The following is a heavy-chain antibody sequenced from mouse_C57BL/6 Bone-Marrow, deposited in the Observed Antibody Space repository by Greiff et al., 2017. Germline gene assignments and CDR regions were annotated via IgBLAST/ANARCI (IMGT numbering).Heavy chain of an antibody. CDR2: ISSGGSYT. Sequence: EVKLMESGGDLVKPGGSLKLSCAASGFTFSSYGMSWVRQTPDKRLEWVATISSGGSYTYYPDSVKGRFTISRDNAKNTLYLQMSSLKSEDTAMYYCARQGGSSYWGQGTTLTVSS. D-gene: IGHD1-1*01. CDR3: ARQGGSSY. V-gene: IGHV5-6*01. CDR1: GFTFSSYG. J-gene: IGHJ2*01.